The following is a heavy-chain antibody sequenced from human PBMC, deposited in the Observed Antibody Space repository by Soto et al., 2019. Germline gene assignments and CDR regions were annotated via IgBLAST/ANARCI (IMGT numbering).Heavy chain of an antibody. V-gene: IGHV4-39*01. CDR3: ARRGSGSSFDY. J-gene: IGHJ4*01. CDR2: IYSSGST. Sequence: SETLSLTCTVSGDSISSGAYYWGWSHQPPGKGLEWIGNIYSSGSTFYNPSLKSRVTILVDTAKNQFSLSLISVTAADTAVYYCARRGSGSSFDYWGQGTLVTVSS. CDR1: GDSISSGAYY. D-gene: IGHD3-10*01.